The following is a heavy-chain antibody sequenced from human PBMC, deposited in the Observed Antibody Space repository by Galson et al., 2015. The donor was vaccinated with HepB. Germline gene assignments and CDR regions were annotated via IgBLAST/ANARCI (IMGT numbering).Heavy chain of an antibody. Sequence: SLRLSCAASGFTFSSYWMSWVRQAPGKGLEWVANIKQDGSEKYYVDSVKGRFTISRDNAKNSLYLQMNSLRAEDTAVYYCARASDYYGSGSLIDYWGQGTLVTVSS. CDR3: ARASDYYGSGSLIDY. CDR2: IKQDGSEK. CDR1: GFTFSSYW. J-gene: IGHJ4*02. D-gene: IGHD3-10*01. V-gene: IGHV3-7*03.